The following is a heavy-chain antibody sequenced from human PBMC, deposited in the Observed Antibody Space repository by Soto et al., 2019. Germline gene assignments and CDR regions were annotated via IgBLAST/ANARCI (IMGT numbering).Heavy chain of an antibody. Sequence: GGSLRLSCAASGFTFSSYAMHWVRQAPGKGLEWVAVISYDGSNKYYADSVKGRFTISRDNSKNTLYLQMNSLRAEDTAVYYCARDLGSSSSNYYYYGMDVWGQGTTVTVSS. CDR3: ARDLGSSSSNYYYYGMDV. V-gene: IGHV3-30-3*01. D-gene: IGHD6-6*01. CDR1: GFTFSSYA. CDR2: ISYDGSNK. J-gene: IGHJ6*02.